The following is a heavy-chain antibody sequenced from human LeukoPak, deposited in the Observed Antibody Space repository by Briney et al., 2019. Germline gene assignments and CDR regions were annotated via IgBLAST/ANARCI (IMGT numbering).Heavy chain of an antibody. D-gene: IGHD4-17*01. CDR2: ISGSGGST. CDR3: AKRAPRTTVTTFAYFDY. CDR1: GFTFSSYA. J-gene: IGHJ4*02. V-gene: IGHV3-23*01. Sequence: GGSLRLSCAASGFTFSSYAMSWVRQAPGKGLEWVSAISGSGGSTYYADSVKGRFTISRDNSKNTLYLQMNSLRAEDTAVYYCAKRAPRTTVTTFAYFDYWGQGTLVTVSS.